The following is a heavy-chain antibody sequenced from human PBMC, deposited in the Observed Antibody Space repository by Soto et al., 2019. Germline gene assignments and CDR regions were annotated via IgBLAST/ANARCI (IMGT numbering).Heavy chain of an antibody. CDR3: ARYFDWLLGPHNDY. D-gene: IGHD3-9*01. J-gene: IGHJ4*02. CDR1: GYTFTSYG. CDR2: ISAYNGNT. V-gene: IGHV1-18*01. Sequence: ASVKVSCKASGYTFTSYGISWVRQAPGQGLEWMGWISAYNGNTNYAQKLQGRVTMTTDTSTSTAYMELRSLRPDDTAVYYCARYFDWLLGPHNDYWGQGTLVTVSS.